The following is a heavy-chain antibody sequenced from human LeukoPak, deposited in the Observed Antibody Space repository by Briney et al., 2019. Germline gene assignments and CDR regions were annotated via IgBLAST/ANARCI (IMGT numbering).Heavy chain of an antibody. D-gene: IGHD6-13*01. Sequence: PGRSLRLSCAASGFTFSSYGMHWVRQAPGKGLEWVAVISYDGSNKYYADSVKGRFTISRDNSKNTLYLQMNSLRAEDTAVYYCAREVPLSSSWGQIDYWGQGTLVTVSS. J-gene: IGHJ4*02. CDR2: ISYDGSNK. V-gene: IGHV3-30*19. CDR1: GFTFSSYG. CDR3: AREVPLSSSWGQIDY.